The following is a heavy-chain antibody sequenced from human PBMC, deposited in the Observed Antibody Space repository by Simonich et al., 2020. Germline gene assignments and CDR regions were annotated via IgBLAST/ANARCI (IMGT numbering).Heavy chain of an antibody. J-gene: IGHJ6*03. D-gene: IGHD2-15*01. CDR1: GGPFSSYA. Sequence: QVQLVQSGAEVKKPGSSVKVSCKASGGPFSSYAISWVRQYPGQGLEWIGGIIHILGRATYAQKCQGRVTITADKSTSTAYMELSSLRSEDTAVYYCARGGLADRRIVYYYYMDVWGKGTTVTVSS. V-gene: IGHV1-69*06. CDR2: IIHILGRA. CDR3: ARGGLADRRIVYYYYMDV.